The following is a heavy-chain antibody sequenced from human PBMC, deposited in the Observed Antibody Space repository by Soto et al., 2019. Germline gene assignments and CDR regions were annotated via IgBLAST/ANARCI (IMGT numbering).Heavy chain of an antibody. CDR2: INPNSGGT. Sequence: ASVKVSCKASGYTFTGYYMHWVRQAPGQGLEWMGWINPNSGGTNYAQKFQGWVTMTRDTSISTAYMELSRLRSDDTAVYYCATAIYDDYYYYGMDVWGQGTKVTVSS. V-gene: IGHV1-2*04. CDR1: GYTFTGYY. J-gene: IGHJ6*02. CDR3: ATAIYDDYYYYGMDV. D-gene: IGHD5-12*01.